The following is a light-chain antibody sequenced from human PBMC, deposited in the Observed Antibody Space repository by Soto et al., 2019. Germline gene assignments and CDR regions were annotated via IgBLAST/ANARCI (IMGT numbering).Light chain of an antibody. CDR3: QQYNNWPPYT. V-gene: IGKV3-15*01. J-gene: IGKJ2*01. CDR2: GAS. CDR1: QSVSSN. Sequence: EIVMTQSPATLSVSPGERATLSCRASQSVSSNLAWYQQKPGQAPRLLIYGASTRATGIPARFSGSGSGTEFTLTISSLQSEDFAVYYCQQYNNWPPYTFGQETQLEIK.